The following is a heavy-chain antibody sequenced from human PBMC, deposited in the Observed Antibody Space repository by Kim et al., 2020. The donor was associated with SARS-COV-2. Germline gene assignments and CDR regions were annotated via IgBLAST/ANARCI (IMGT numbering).Heavy chain of an antibody. CDR2: ISSSGDTI. CDR3: ARLNPLYYYYYMDV. J-gene: IGHJ6*03. CDR1: GLTFSRYE. V-gene: IGHV3-48*03. Sequence: GGSLRLSCAASGLTFSRYEMNWVRQAPGKGLEWVSYISSSGDTIYYADSLKGRFTISRDNAKNSLYLQMNSLRAEDTAVYYCARLNPLYYYYYMDVWGKGTTVTVSS.